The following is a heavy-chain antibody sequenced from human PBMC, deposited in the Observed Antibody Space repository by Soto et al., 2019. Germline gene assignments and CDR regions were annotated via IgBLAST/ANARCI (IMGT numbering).Heavy chain of an antibody. CDR1: GYTFTVYY. V-gene: IGHV1-2*02. D-gene: IGHD1-26*01. CDR2: INPKSGGT. CDR3: HRDLAKGGGSAGFDY. J-gene: IGHJ4*02. Sequence: VAAVKVSCKASGYTFTVYYMHWVRQAPGQGLEWMGWINPKSGGTMYPQKLQGRVTMTWHTPISTAYMALTRLRSDDTAVYYWHRDLAKGGGSAGFDYWGQGTLVTVSS.